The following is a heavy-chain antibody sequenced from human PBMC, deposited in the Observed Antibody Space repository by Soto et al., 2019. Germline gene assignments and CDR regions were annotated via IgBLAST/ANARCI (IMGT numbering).Heavy chain of an antibody. V-gene: IGHV1-69*13. J-gene: IGHJ4*02. D-gene: IGHD6-19*01. CDR2: IIPIFGTT. CDR1: GCTFSSYA. CDR3: ATPGTAVAGY. Sequence: ASVKVSFKASGCTFSSYAISWVRQAPGQGLEWMGVIIPIFGTTNYAQKFQGRVTITAEESASTFYRELSSLKSEDTAVYYCATPGTAVAGYWGQGTLVTDSS.